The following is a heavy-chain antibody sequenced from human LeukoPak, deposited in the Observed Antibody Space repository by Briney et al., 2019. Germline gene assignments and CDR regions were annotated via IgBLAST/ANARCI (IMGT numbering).Heavy chain of an antibody. V-gene: IGHV1-8*01. Sequence: ASVKVSCKASGYTFTTYDINWVRQATGQGLEWMGWMNPNSGNTGYAQRFQGRVTMTRDTSISTANMELNSLTSEDTAVYYCAKNVRDTGTFDYWGQGTLVTVSS. CDR1: GYTFTTYD. D-gene: IGHD5-18*01. CDR3: AKNVRDTGTFDY. CDR2: MNPNSGNT. J-gene: IGHJ4*02.